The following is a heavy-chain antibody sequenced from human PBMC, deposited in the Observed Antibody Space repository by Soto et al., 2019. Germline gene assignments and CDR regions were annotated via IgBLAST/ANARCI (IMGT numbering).Heavy chain of an antibody. CDR1: VGAIISDY. Sequence: PSETLSLTCTFSVGAIISDYWSWIRQPPGKGLEWIGYISYSGSTNYNPSLKSLATISVDTSKNQFSLKLSSVTAADTAVYYCARVLSGTSLFDYWGQGTLVTVS. CDR3: ARVLSGTSLFDY. CDR2: ISYSGST. V-gene: IGHV4-59*01. J-gene: IGHJ4*02. D-gene: IGHD1-26*01.